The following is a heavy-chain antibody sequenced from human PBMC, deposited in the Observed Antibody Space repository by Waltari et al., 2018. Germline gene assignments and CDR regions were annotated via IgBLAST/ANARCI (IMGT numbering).Heavy chain of an antibody. Sequence: QVQLQESGPGLVKPSETLSLTCTVSGGSISSYYWSWIRQPAGKGREWIGRIYTRGSTNYNPSLKSRCTMSVGTSKNQFSLKRSSVTAADTAVYYCARGLSDFWSGYYRGYYYYYMDVWGKGTTVTISS. CDR1: GGSISSYY. CDR2: IYTRGST. V-gene: IGHV4-4*07. CDR3: ARGLSDFWSGYYRGYYYYYMDV. J-gene: IGHJ6*03. D-gene: IGHD3-3*01.